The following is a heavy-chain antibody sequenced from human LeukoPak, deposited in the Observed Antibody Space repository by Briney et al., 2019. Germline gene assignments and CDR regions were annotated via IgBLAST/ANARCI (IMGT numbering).Heavy chain of an antibody. Sequence: GGSLRLSCAASGFTFSDYYMSWIRQATGKGLEWVSYSSGSSIYYADFVKGRFTISRDNAKNSLYLQMNSLRAEDTDVYYCAREGSSSWYVDYWGQGTLVTVSS. J-gene: IGHJ4*02. CDR2: SSGSSI. CDR1: GFTFSDYY. D-gene: IGHD6-13*01. CDR3: AREGSSSWYVDY. V-gene: IGHV3-11*01.